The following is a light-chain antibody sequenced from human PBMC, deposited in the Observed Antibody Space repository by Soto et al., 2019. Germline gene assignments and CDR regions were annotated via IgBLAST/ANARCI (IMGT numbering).Light chain of an antibody. CDR1: QSVSGN. CDR2: GAS. J-gene: IGKJ1*01. CDR3: QQYNNWPPA. Sequence: EIVMTQAPATRSVSPGERATLSCRASQSVSGNLAWYQQKPGQAPRLLIYGASTRATGIPARFSGSGSGTEFTLTIRSLQSEDFAVYYCQQYNNWPPAFGQGTKVEIK. V-gene: IGKV3-15*01.